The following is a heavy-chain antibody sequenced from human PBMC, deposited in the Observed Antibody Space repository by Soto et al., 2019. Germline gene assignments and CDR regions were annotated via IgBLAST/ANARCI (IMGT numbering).Heavy chain of an antibody. Sequence: SETLSLTCAVYGGSFSGYYWTWIRQPPGKGLEWIGEINHSGSTNYNPSLKGRFTISRDNAKNSLYLQMNSLRAEDTAVYYCARNPSHLYDYVWGSYHYFDYWGQGTLVTVSS. CDR3: ARNPSHLYDYVWGSYHYFDY. V-gene: IGHV4-34*01. D-gene: IGHD3-16*02. CDR2: INHSGST. CDR1: GGSFSGYY. J-gene: IGHJ4*02.